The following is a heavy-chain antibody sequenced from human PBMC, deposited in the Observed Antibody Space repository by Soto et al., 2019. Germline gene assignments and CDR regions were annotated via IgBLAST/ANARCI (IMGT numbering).Heavy chain of an antibody. CDR1: GFIFENFG. CDR2: ISGSSFKK. J-gene: IGHJ5*02. Sequence: GGSLRLSCAASGFIFENFGMSWVRQAPGKGLEWISSISGSSFKKYYADSVKGRFTISRDNSKSTVYLELNNLSAEATAVYHCAKNQGVELVPLATVDWFDPWGQGSVVTVSS. CDR3: AKNQGVELVPLATVDWFDP. D-gene: IGHD1-26*01. V-gene: IGHV3-23*01.